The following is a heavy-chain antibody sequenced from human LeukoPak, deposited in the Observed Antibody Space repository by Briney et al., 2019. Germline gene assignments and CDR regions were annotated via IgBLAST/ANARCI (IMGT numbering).Heavy chain of an antibody. CDR3: ARDVQGSGSYSDAFDI. Sequence: SETLSLTCTVSGYSISSGYYWGWIRQPPGKGLEWIGSIYHSGSTYYNPSLKSRVTISVDTSKNQFSLKLSSVTAADTAVYYCARDVQGSGSYSDAFDIWGQGTMVTVSS. CDR1: GYSISSGYY. J-gene: IGHJ3*02. CDR2: IYHSGST. D-gene: IGHD3-10*01. V-gene: IGHV4-38-2*02.